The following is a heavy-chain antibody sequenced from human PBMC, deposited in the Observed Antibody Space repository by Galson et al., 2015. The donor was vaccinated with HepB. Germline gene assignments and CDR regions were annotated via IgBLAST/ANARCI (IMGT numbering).Heavy chain of an antibody. CDR3: ARGGGTGWSPEPYYFDY. V-gene: IGHV1-2*06. CDR1: GYTFTVNY. J-gene: IGHJ4*02. Sequence: SVKVSCKASGYTFTVNYMRWVRQAPGQGLEWMGRINPNNGGTNYAERFHGRVTLTRDTSIDTAYMELTSLISDDTAVYFCARGGGTGWSPEPYYFDYWGQGTLVTVSS. CDR2: INPNNGGT. D-gene: IGHD1-14*01.